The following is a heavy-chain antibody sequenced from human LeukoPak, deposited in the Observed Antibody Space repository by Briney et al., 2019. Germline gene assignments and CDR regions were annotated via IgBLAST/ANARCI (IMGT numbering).Heavy chain of an antibody. CDR1: GGTFSSYA. V-gene: IGHV1-69*04. CDR3: ARVGSGCLDY. D-gene: IGHD3-3*01. Sequence: ASVKVSCKASGGTFSSYAISWVRQAPGQGLEWMGRIIPIFGIANYAQKLQGRVTITADKSTSTAYMELSSLRSEDTAVYYCARVGSGCLDYWGQGTLVTVSS. J-gene: IGHJ4*02. CDR2: IIPIFGIA.